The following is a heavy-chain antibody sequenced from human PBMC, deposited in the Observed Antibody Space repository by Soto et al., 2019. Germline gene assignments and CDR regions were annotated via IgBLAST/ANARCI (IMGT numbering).Heavy chain of an antibody. Sequence: SETLSLTCTVSGGSISSSSYYWGWIRQPPGKGLEWIGSIYYSGSTYYNPSLKSRVTISVDTSKNQFSLKLSSVTAADTAVYYCARLRDYVWGSYRLNWFDPWGQGTLVTVSS. CDR1: GGSISSSSYY. V-gene: IGHV4-39*01. CDR2: IYYSGST. D-gene: IGHD3-16*02. J-gene: IGHJ5*02. CDR3: ARLRDYVWGSYRLNWFDP.